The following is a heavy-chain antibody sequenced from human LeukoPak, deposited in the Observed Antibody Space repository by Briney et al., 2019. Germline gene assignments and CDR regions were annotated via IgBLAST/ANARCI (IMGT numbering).Heavy chain of an antibody. D-gene: IGHD3-3*01. J-gene: IGHJ4*02. CDR1: GFTFTSFG. CDR2: ISAYNGNT. V-gene: IGHV1-18*01. Sequence: VASVKVSCKASGFTFTSFGFSWVRQAPGQGLEWMGWISAYNGNTNYAQNLQGRVTMTEDTSTDTAYMELSSLRSEDTAVYYCATERPIFGVVIIRGSTGYFDYWGQGTLVTVSS. CDR3: ATERPIFGVVIIRGSTGYFDY.